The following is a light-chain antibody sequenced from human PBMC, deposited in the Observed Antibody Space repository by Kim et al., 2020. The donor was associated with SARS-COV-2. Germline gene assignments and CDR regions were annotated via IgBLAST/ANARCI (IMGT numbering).Light chain of an antibody. CDR2: KDS. V-gene: IGLV3-25*03. J-gene: IGLJ2*01. CDR1: ALPKQY. Sequence: SYELTQPPSVSVSPGQTARITCSGDALPKQYAYWYQQKPGQAPVLVIYKDSERPSGIPERFSGSSSGTTVTLTISGVQAEDEAGYCCQSADSSGPYVVFGGGTQLTVL. CDR3: QSADSSGPYVV.